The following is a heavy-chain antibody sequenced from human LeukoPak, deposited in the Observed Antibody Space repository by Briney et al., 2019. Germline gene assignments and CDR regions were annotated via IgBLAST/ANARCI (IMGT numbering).Heavy chain of an antibody. J-gene: IGHJ3*01. V-gene: IGHV1-24*01. CDR1: GYTFGEIS. D-gene: IGHD1-26*01. Sequence: ASVKVSCKVSGYTFGEISIHWVRVAPGQGPEWMGGFDPEDNEAFYAHKFQGRVTLTEDSSTDTAYMELSSLTSEDTAVYYCASPTSGNYEGAFDVWGQGTMVSVSS. CDR2: FDPEDNEA. CDR3: ASPTSGNYEGAFDV.